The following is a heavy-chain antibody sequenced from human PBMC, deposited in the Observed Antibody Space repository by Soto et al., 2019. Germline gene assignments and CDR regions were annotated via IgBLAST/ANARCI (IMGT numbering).Heavy chain of an antibody. CDR1: GFTFSNFG. J-gene: IGHJ4*02. CDR2: ISYDGNIK. V-gene: IGHV3-30*03. CDR3: ARDFFLGAPDYLDY. Sequence: SLRLSCAASGFTFSNFGMHWVRQAPGKGLEWVASISYDGNIKYSADSVKGRFTISRDNSKNTLYLQMNSLRSEDTAVYYCARDFFLGAPDYLDYWGQGTLVTVSS. D-gene: IGHD1-26*01.